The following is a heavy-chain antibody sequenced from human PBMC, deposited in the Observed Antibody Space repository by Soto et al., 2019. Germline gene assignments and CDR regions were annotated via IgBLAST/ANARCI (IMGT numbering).Heavy chain of an antibody. CDR1: GGSISSYY. Sequence: SETLSLTCTVSGGSISSYYWSWIRQPPGKGLEWIGYIYYSGSTNYNPSLKSRVTISVDTSKNQFSLKLSSVTAADTAVYYCASMVRASLYDYWGQGTQVTVSS. V-gene: IGHV4-59*01. J-gene: IGHJ4*02. D-gene: IGHD3-10*01. CDR3: ASMVRASLYDY. CDR2: IYYSGST.